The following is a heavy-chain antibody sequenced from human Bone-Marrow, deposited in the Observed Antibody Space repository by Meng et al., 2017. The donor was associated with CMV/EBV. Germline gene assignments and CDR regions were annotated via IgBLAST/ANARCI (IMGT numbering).Heavy chain of an antibody. CDR1: GYTFTSYN. CDR2: INLSGGST. Sequence: ASVKVSCKASGYTFTSYNMHWVRQAPGQGLEWIGIINLSGGSTSYAQKFQGRVTMTRDTSTSTVYMELSSLRSEDTAVYSCARAVRQVVPAAIWYYFDYWGQGTLVTVSS. CDR3: ARAVRQVVPAAIWYYFDY. J-gene: IGHJ4*02. V-gene: IGHV1-46*01. D-gene: IGHD2-2*02.